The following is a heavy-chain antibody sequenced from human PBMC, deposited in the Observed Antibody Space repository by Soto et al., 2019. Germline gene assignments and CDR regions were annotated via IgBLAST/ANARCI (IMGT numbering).Heavy chain of an antibody. CDR3: ARDPGFRFLIDY. V-gene: IGHV3-30-3*01. D-gene: IGHD3-3*01. J-gene: IGHJ4*02. Sequence: QVQLVESGGGVVQPGRSLRLSCAASGFTFSSYAMHWVRQAPGKGLEWVAVISYDGSNKYYADSVKGRFTISRDNSKNTLYLQMNSLRAEDTAVYYCARDPGFRFLIDYWGQGTLVTVSS. CDR2: ISYDGSNK. CDR1: GFTFSSYA.